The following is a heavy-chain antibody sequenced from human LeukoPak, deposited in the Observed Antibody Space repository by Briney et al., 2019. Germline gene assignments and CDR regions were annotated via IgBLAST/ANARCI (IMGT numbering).Heavy chain of an antibody. CDR1: GGSFSGYY. Sequence: SETLSLTCAVYGGSFSGYYWSWIRKPPGKGLEWIGEINHSGSTNYNPSLKIRVTISVDTSKNQFSLKLSSVTAAEAAVYYCARLPITMVRGVRRYYYYYMDVWGKGTTVTISS. J-gene: IGHJ6*03. V-gene: IGHV4-34*01. CDR2: INHSGST. CDR3: ARLPITMVRGVRRYYYYYMDV. D-gene: IGHD3-10*01.